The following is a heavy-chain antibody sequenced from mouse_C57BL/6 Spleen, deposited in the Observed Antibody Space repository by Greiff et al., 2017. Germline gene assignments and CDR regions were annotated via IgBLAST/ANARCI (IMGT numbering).Heavy chain of an antibody. CDR1: GYTFTSYC. D-gene: IGHD1-1*01. Sequence: QVQLQQPGAELVKPGASVKLSCKASGYTFTSYCMQWVKQRPGQGLEWIGEIDPSDSYTNYNQKFKGKATLTVDTSSSTAYMQLSSLTSEDSAVYCGASPDGSSGPDYWGKGTTLTVSS. V-gene: IGHV1-50*01. CDR3: ASPDGSSGPDY. J-gene: IGHJ2*01. CDR2: IDPSDSYT.